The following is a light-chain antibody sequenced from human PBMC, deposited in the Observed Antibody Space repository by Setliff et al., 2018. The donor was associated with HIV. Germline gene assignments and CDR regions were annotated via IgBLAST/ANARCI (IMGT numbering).Light chain of an antibody. V-gene: IGLV1-44*01. CDR3: AAWDDSLSVFV. CDR1: SSNIGSNT. Sequence: QSALAQPPPASGTPGRRVTISCSGSSSNIGSNTVNWYQQVPGTAPKLLIYKNNQRPSGVPDRFSGSKSGTSASLAISGLQSDDEADYYCAAWDDSLSVFVFGTGTKVTVL. J-gene: IGLJ1*01. CDR2: KNN.